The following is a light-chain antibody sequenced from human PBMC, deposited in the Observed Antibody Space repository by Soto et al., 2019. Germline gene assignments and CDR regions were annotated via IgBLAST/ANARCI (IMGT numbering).Light chain of an antibody. CDR3: RLKTSSATWV. CDR2: QVS. Sequence: QSALTQPPSVSGSPGQSVTISCTGTRSDVGNYDLVSWYQQPPGTAPKLLIYQVSNRPSGVPDRFSGSKSGNTASLTISGLQAEDEADYYCRLKTSSATWVFGGGTKLTVL. J-gene: IGLJ3*02. V-gene: IGLV2-18*01. CDR1: RSDVGNYDL.